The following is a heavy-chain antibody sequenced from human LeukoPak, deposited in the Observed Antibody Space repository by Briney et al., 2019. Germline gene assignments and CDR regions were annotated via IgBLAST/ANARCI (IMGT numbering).Heavy chain of an antibody. CDR2: ISSSSSYI. CDR3: ARAVSSGWYLDY. D-gene: IGHD6-19*01. V-gene: IGHV3-21*01. Sequence: KTGGSLRLSCAASGFTYSSYSMNWVRQAPGKGLGWVSPISSSSSYIYYADSVKGRFTISRDNAKNSLYLQMNSLRAEDTAVYYCARAVSSGWYLDYWGQGTLVTVSS. J-gene: IGHJ4*02. CDR1: GFTYSSYS.